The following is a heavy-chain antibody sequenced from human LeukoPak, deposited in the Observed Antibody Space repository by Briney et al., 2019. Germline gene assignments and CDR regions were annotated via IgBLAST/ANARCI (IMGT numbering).Heavy chain of an antibody. Sequence: SETLSLTCTVSGGSISSYFGSWIRQPPGKGLEWIGYIYYSGSTNYNPSLKSRVTISVDTSKNQFSLKLSSVTAADTAVYYCAKMNVLTGYYTPNLDFWGQGTLVTVSS. D-gene: IGHD3-9*01. V-gene: IGHV4-59*08. J-gene: IGHJ4*02. CDR1: GGSISSYF. CDR3: AKMNVLTGYYTPNLDF. CDR2: IYYSGST.